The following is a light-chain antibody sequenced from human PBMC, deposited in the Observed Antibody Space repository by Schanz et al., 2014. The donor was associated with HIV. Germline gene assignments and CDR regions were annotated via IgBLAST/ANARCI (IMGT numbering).Light chain of an antibody. Sequence: QSALTQPASVSGSPGQSITISCTGTSSDVGGYNNVSWYQQHPGKAPKLMIYDVSNRPSGVSNRFSGSKSGNTASLTISGLQAEDEADYYCSSYTSSSTPVVFGGGTKLIIL. J-gene: IGLJ2*01. CDR1: SSDVGGYNN. CDR3: SSYTSSSTPVV. CDR2: DVS. V-gene: IGLV2-14*03.